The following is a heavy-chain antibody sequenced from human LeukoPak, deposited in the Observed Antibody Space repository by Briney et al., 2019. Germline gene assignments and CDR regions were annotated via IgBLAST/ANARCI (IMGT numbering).Heavy chain of an antibody. CDR3: ARPTYSGSYSGAFDI. CDR2: IYHSGST. Sequence: SETLSLTCAVSGYSISSGYYWGWIRQPPGKGLEWIGSIYHSGSTYYNSSLKSRVTISVDTSKNQFSLKLSSVTAADTAVYYCARPTYSGSYSGAFDIWGQGTMVTVSS. D-gene: IGHD1-26*01. V-gene: IGHV4-38-2*01. CDR1: GYSISSGYY. J-gene: IGHJ3*02.